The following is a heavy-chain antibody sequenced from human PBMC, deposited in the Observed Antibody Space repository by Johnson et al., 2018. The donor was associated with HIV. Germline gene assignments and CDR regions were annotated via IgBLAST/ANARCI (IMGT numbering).Heavy chain of an antibody. V-gene: IGHV3-20*04. CDR2: INWNGGST. Sequence: VLLVESGGVVVQPGGSLRLSCAASGFTFDDYAMHWVRQAPGKGLEWVSGINWNGGSTGYADSVKGRFTISRDNAKNSLYLQMNSLRVEDTAVYYCARDRGLDAFDIWGQGTLVTVSS. D-gene: IGHD3-10*01. J-gene: IGHJ3*02. CDR1: GFTFDDYA. CDR3: ARDRGLDAFDI.